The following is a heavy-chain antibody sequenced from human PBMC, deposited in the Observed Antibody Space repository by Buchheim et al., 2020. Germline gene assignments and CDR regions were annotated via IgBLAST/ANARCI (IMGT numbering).Heavy chain of an antibody. CDR3: ARGGRGFRELPTDY. J-gene: IGHJ4*02. Sequence: QVQLVESGGGVVQPGRSLRLSCAASGFTFSSYAMHWVRQAPGKGLEWVAVISYDGSNKYYADSVKGRFTISRDTSKNTLYLQMNSLRAEDTAVYYCARGGRGFRELPTDYWGQGTL. CDR1: GFTFSSYA. CDR2: ISYDGSNK. V-gene: IGHV3-30-3*01. D-gene: IGHD3-10*01.